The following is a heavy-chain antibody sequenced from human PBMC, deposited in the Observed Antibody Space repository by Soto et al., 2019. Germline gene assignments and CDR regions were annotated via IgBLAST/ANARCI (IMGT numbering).Heavy chain of an antibody. J-gene: IGHJ4*02. V-gene: IGHV1-69*13. CDR1: GCTFSSYA. D-gene: IGHD6-13*01. Sequence: SVKVSCKASGCTFSSYAISCVRQAPGQVLEWMGGIIPIFGTANYAQKFQGRVTITADESTSTAYMELSSLRSEDTAVYYCARDTSVAAAGTGFDYWGQGTLVTVSS. CDR3: ARDTSVAAAGTGFDY. CDR2: IIPIFGTA.